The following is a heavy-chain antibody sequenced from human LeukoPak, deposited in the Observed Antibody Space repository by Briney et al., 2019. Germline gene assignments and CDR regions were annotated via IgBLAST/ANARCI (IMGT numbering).Heavy chain of an antibody. CDR3: AREITGTRGVDY. CDR1: LGSINNYY. CDR2: IYKSGTT. J-gene: IGHJ4*02. D-gene: IGHD1-7*01. V-gene: IGHV4-4*07. Sequence: PSETLSLTCTVSLGSINNYYWSWIRQPAGKGLEWIGRIYKSGTTYYSPSLKSRVTMSIDTSKNQFSLNLTSVTAADTAVYYCAREITGTRGVDYWGQGILVTVSS.